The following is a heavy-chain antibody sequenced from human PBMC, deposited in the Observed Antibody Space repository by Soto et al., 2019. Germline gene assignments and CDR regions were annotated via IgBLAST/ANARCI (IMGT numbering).Heavy chain of an antibody. Sequence: QVHLVQSGAEVKKPGASVKVSCTASGYDFNIYDIHWVRQSTGQGLEWRGWMTTKRETPGYAPKFQGRFTRTKDSTTSAVYMELSSLGSEDTAVYFCARGGHGCCSGETYYYAIDVWGQGTTVTVSS. V-gene: IGHV1-8*01. CDR3: ARGGHGCCSGETYYYAIDV. CDR1: GYDFNIYD. CDR2: MTTKRETP. J-gene: IGHJ6*02. D-gene: IGHD2-15*01.